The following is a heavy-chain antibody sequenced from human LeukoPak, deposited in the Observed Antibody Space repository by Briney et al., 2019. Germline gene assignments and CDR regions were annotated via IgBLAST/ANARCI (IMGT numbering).Heavy chain of an antibody. CDR3: ARVWSYYDILTGYYYYMDV. J-gene: IGHJ6*03. D-gene: IGHD3-9*01. V-gene: IGHV4-59*01. CDR2: IYYSGST. Sequence: SETLSLTCAVSGGSISSYYWSWIRQPPGQGLEWIGYIYYSGSTNYNPSLKSRVTISVDTSKNQFSLKLSSVTAADTAVYYCARVWSYYDILTGYYYYMDVWGKGTTVTVSS. CDR1: GGSISSYY.